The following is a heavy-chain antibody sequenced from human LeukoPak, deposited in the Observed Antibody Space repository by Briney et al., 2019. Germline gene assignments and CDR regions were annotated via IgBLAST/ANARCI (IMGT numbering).Heavy chain of an antibody. Sequence: PGGSLRLSCAASGFTFSSYSTNWVRQAPGKGLEWVSSISSSSSYIYYADSVKGRLTISRDNAKNSLYLQMNSLRAEDTAVYYCARDHGNRTPFDYWGQGTLVTVSS. CDR3: ARDHGNRTPFDY. J-gene: IGHJ4*02. CDR2: ISSSSSYI. D-gene: IGHD4-23*01. CDR1: GFTFSSYS. V-gene: IGHV3-21*01.